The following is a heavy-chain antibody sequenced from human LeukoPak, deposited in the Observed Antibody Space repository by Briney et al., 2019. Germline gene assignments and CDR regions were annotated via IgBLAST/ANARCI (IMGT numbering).Heavy chain of an antibody. Sequence: ASVKVSCKASGYTFTSYAMHWVRQAPGQRLEWMGWINAGNGNTKYSQKFQGRVTITRDTSASTAYMELSSLRSEDTTVYYCARGGRIAARPRYFDYWGQGTLVTVSS. CDR3: ARGGRIAARPRYFDY. CDR2: INAGNGNT. V-gene: IGHV1-3*01. CDR1: GYTFTSYA. J-gene: IGHJ4*02. D-gene: IGHD6-6*01.